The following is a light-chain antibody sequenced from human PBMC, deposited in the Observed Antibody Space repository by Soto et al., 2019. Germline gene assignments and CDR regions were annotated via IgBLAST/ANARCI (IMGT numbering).Light chain of an antibody. CDR1: ENVGTN. CDR3: QQYNNWPKT. Sequence: IVLTQSPATLSVSPGERVTLSCRASENVGTNLAWYQQKPGQAPRLLIYGASTRATGIPARFSGSGSGTEFTLTISSLQSEDFAVYYCQQYNNWPKTFGQGTKV. CDR2: GAS. J-gene: IGKJ1*01. V-gene: IGKV3-15*01.